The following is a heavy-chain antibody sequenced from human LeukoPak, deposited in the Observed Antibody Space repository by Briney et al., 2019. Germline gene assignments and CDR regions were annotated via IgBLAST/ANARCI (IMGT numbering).Heavy chain of an antibody. V-gene: IGHV4-59*01. CDR3: ARVMAYYDFWSGYKGNAFDI. CDR1: GGSISSYY. Sequence: SETLSLTCTVSGGSISSYYWSWIRQPPGKGLEWIGYIYYSGSTNYNPSLKSRVTISVDTSKNQFSLKLSSVTAADTAVYYCARVMAYYDFWSGYKGNAFDIWGQGTMVTVSS. J-gene: IGHJ3*02. D-gene: IGHD3-3*01. CDR2: IYYSGST.